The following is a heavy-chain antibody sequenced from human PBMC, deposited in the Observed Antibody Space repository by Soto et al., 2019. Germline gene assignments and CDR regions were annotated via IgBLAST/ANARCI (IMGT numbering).Heavy chain of an antibody. Sequence: PSETLSLTCAVSGVTISTYYWSWIRQPPGKGLEWIGYNYHSGTTNYNPSLKSRVTISVDTSKNQFSLRLTSVTAADTAIYYCVREAYIRYGHAIDHWAQGTLVTVS. V-gene: IGHV4-59*01. CDR3: VREAYIRYGHAIDH. CDR1: GVTISTYY. D-gene: IGHD4-17*01. J-gene: IGHJ4*02. CDR2: NYHSGTT.